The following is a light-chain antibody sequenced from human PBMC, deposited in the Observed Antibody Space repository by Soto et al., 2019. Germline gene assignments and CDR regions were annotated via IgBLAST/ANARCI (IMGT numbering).Light chain of an antibody. CDR3: ISYTGSSTSYV. CDR2: EVS. J-gene: IGLJ1*01. CDR1: SSDVGGYNY. Sequence: QSALTQPPSASGSPGQSVTISCTGTSSDVGGYNYVSWYQQHPGKAPKLMIYEVSNRPSGVSSRFSGSKSGNTASLTISGLQADDDADYYCISYTGSSTSYVLGSATKVTVL. V-gene: IGLV2-14*01.